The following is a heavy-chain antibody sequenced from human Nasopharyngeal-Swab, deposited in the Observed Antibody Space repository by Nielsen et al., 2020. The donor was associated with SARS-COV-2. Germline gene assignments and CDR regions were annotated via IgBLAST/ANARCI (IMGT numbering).Heavy chain of an antibody. J-gene: IGHJ3*02. D-gene: IGHD3-22*01. CDR3: ARVRYYYDSHGAFDI. CDR2: INPNSGGT. V-gene: IGHV1-2*04. Sequence: ASVKVSYKASGYTFTGYYMHWVRQAPGQGLEWMGWINPNSGGTNYAQKFQGWVTMTRDTSISTAYMELSRLRSDDTAVYYCARVRYYYDSHGAFDIWGQGTMVTVSS. CDR1: GYTFTGYY.